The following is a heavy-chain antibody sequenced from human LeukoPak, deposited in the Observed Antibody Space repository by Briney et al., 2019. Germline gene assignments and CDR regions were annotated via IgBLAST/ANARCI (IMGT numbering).Heavy chain of an antibody. CDR1: GGSISSGNNY. CDR2: IYSSGHT. CDR3: ARGRLTAAALFEY. J-gene: IGHJ4*02. Sequence: SETLSLTCTVSGGSISSGNNYWSWIRQPAGKGLEWIGRIYSSGHTHYNPSLESRVTISVGTSKNQFSLKLSSVTAADTAVYYCARGRLTAAALFEYWGQGTLVTVSS. D-gene: IGHD6-13*01. V-gene: IGHV4-61*02.